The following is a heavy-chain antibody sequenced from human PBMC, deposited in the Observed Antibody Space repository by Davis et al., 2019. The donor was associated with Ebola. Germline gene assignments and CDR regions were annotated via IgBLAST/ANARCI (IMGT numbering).Heavy chain of an antibody. CDR3: ARHWWAVYFDY. D-gene: IGHD2-15*01. J-gene: IGHJ4*02. V-gene: IGHV4-59*08. Sequence: PSETLSLTCTVSGGSISSYYWSWIRQPPGKGLEWIGYIYYSGSTNYNPSLKSRVTISVDTSKNQFSLKLSSVTAADTAVYYCARHWWAVYFDYWGQGTLVTVSS. CDR2: IYYSGST. CDR1: GGSISSYY.